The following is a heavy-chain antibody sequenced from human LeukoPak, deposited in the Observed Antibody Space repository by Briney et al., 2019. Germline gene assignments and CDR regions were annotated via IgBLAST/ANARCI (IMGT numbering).Heavy chain of an antibody. CDR1: GFTFSDYY. D-gene: IGHD5-18*01. CDR2: ISNSGSTI. J-gene: IGHJ3*02. V-gene: IGHV3-11*01. Sequence: PGGSLRLSCAASGFTFSDYYMNWIRQAPGKGQEWVSYISNSGSTIYYADSVKGRFTVSRDNAKNSLYLQMNSLRAEDTAVYYCARDVRLPRRAFDIWGQGTMVTVSS. CDR3: ARDVRLPRRAFDI.